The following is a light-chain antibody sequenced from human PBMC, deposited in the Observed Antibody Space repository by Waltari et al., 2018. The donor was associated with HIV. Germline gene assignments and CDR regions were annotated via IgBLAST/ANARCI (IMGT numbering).Light chain of an antibody. CDR2: DDR. J-gene: IGLJ7*01. CDR1: NIGSKS. V-gene: IGLV3-21*02. Sequence: SSVLTQPPSVSVAPGQTARIPCGGPNIGSKSVHWYQQRLGQAPVLVVDDDRVRPSGIPDRFSGSNSGNTATLTISRVEAGDEADYYCHVWNSTSDLGVFGGGTQLTVL. CDR3: HVWNSTSDLGV.